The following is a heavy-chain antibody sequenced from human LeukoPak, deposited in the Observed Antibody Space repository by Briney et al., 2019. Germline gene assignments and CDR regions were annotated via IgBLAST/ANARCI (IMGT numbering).Heavy chain of an antibody. CDR3: ARNHYDFWSGYKNYYYYMDV. D-gene: IGHD3-3*01. V-gene: IGHV1-18*01. Sequence: ASVKVSCKASGGTFSSYAISWVRQAPGQGLEWMGWISAYNGNTNYAQKLQGRVTMTTDTSTSTAYMELRSLRSDDTAVYYCARNHYDFWSGYKNYYYYMDVWGKGTTVTVSS. CDR1: GGTFSSYA. CDR2: ISAYNGNT. J-gene: IGHJ6*03.